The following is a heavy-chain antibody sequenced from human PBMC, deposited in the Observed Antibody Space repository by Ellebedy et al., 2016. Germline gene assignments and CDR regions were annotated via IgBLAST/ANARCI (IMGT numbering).Heavy chain of an antibody. D-gene: IGHD3-10*01. CDR1: GYTFTSYA. CDR3: AVLPGYYGSGSYLG. Sequence: ASVKVSCKASGYTFTSYAMNWVRQAPGQGLEWMGGIIPIFGTANYAQKLQGRVTMTTDTSTSTAYMELRSLRSDDTAVYYCAVLPGYYGSGSYLGWGQGTLVTVSS. V-gene: IGHV1-18*01. CDR2: IIPIFGTA. J-gene: IGHJ4*02.